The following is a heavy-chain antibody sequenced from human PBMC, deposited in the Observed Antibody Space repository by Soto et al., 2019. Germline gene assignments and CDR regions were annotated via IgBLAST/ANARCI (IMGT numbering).Heavy chain of an antibody. CDR2: ISTYNGNT. CDR3: ARDPYHVLMVNAPNLYGMDV. V-gene: IGHV1-18*01. CDR1: GYTFTTYD. J-gene: IGHJ6*02. Sequence: QVQLVQSGAEVKKPGASVKVSCKASGYTFTTYDISCVRQAPGQGLEWMGRISTYNGNTNYPQSLQGRLTMTTDTSTTTAYMELRYLRSDDTAVYYCARDPYHVLMVNAPNLYGMDVWGQGTTVTVSS. D-gene: IGHD2-8*01.